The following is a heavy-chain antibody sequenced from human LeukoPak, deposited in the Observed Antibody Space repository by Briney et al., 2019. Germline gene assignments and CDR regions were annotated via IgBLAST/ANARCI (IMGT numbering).Heavy chain of an antibody. V-gene: IGHV4-39*01. CDR1: GGSISRSSYY. CDR3: ARPHYDFWSGYYPLYGMDV. CDR2: IYYSGST. D-gene: IGHD3-3*01. J-gene: IGHJ6*02. Sequence: SETLSLTCTVSGGSISRSSYYWGWIRQPPGKGLEWIGSIYYSGSTYYNPSLKSRVTISVDTSKNQFSLKLSSVTAADTAVYYCARPHYDFWSGYYPLYGMDVWGQGTTVTVSS.